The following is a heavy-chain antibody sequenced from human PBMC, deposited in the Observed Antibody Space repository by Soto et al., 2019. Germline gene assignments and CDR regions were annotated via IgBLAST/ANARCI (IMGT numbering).Heavy chain of an antibody. CDR3: ARDHPHCSSDSCYPTSFDY. V-gene: IGHV3-11*01. CDR1: GFTFSDYY. D-gene: IGHD2-2*01. Sequence: GGSLRLSCAASGFTFSDYYMSWIRQAPGKGLEWVSYISSGGTTIYYADSVKGRFTISRDNAKNSLYLQINSLRAEDTAVYYCARDHPHCSSDSCYPTSFDYWGHGTLVTVSS. CDR2: ISSGGTTI. J-gene: IGHJ4*01.